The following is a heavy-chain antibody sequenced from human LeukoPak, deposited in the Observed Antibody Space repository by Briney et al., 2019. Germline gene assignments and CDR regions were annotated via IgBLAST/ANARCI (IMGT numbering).Heavy chain of an antibody. Sequence: SETLSLTCTISGGSLGIYYWSWIRQPPGKGLEWFGYIYHDGSTNYNPSLKSRVTMSVDTFKNQFSLKVSSVTAADTAVYYCARHQGNGRKHYYGMDVWGQGTTLTVSS. V-gene: IGHV4-59*08. CDR1: GGSLGIYY. D-gene: IGHD1-26*01. CDR3: ARHQGNGRKHYYGMDV. J-gene: IGHJ6*02. CDR2: IYHDGST.